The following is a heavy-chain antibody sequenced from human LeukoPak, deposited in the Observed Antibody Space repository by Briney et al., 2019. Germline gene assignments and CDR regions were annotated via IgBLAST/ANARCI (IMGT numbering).Heavy chain of an antibody. CDR2: ISSSSSYI. V-gene: IGHV3-21*01. CDR3: ARDPTLQYCRSTSCYRVH. CDR1: GFTFSSYS. J-gene: IGHJ4*02. D-gene: IGHD2-2*02. Sequence: GGSLRLSCAASGFTFSSYSMNWVRQAPGKGLEWVSSISSSSSYIYYADSVKGRFTISRDNAKNSLYLQMNSLRAEDTAVYYCARDPTLQYCRSTSCYRVHWGQGTLVTVSS.